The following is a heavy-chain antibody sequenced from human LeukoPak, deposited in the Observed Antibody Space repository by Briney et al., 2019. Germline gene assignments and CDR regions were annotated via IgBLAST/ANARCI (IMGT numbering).Heavy chain of an antibody. CDR3: AKDYPYGDYVICY. V-gene: IGHV3-30*02. D-gene: IGHD4-17*01. CDR1: GFTFSSYG. CDR2: IRYDGSNK. Sequence: GRSLRLSCAASGFTFSSYGMNWVRQAPGNGLEWVAFIRYDGSNKYYADSVKGRFTISRDNSKNTLYLQMNSLRAEDTAVYYCAKDYPYGDYVICYWGHGTLVTVSS. J-gene: IGHJ4*01.